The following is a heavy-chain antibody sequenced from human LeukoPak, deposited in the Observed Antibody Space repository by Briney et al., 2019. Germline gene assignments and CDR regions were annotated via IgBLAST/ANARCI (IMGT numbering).Heavy chain of an antibody. V-gene: IGHV3-30*02. Sequence: PGGSLRLSCAASGFTFSSYGMHWVRQAPGKGLEWVAFIRYDGSNKYYADSVKGRFTISRDNSKNTLYLQMNSLRAEDTAVYYCAKDRLGYSYGTDYWGQGTLVTVSS. D-gene: IGHD5-18*01. CDR1: GFTFSSYG. CDR2: IRYDGSNK. CDR3: AKDRLGYSYGTDY. J-gene: IGHJ4*02.